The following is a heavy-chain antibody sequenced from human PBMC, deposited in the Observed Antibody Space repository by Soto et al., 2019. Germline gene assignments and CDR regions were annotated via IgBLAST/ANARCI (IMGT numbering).Heavy chain of an antibody. CDR3: AKAPSPGGWNYLGWFDP. J-gene: IGHJ5*02. CDR2: ISGSGGST. V-gene: IGHV3-23*01. D-gene: IGHD1-7*01. Sequence: QPGGSLRLSCAASGFTFSSYAMSWVRQAPGKGLEWVSAISGSGGSTYYADSVKGRFTISRDNSKNTLYLQMNSLRAEDTAVYYCAKAPSPGGWNYLGWFDPWGQGTLVTVSS. CDR1: GFTFSSYA.